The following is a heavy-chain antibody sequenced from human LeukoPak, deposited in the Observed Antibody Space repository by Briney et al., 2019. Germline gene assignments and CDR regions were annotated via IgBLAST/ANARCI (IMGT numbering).Heavy chain of an antibody. CDR1: GFTFSTYA. CDR3: ARDGLTGTTHGTLYD. D-gene: IGHD1-20*01. J-gene: IGHJ4*02. V-gene: IGHV3-21*01. CDR2: IGGSSTSL. Sequence: GGSLRLSCAASGFTFSTYAMNWVRQAPGEGLEWVSSIGGSSTSLYYADSLKGRFTISRDNAKNSLYLQLNSLRAEDTAMYYCARDGLTGTTHGTLYDWGQGTLVTVSS.